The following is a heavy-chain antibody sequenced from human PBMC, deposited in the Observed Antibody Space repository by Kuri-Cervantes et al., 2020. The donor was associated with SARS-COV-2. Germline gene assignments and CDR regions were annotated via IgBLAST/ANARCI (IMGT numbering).Heavy chain of an antibody. CDR2: INHSGST. Sequence: ESLKISCAVYGGSFSGCYWSWIRQPPGKGLEWIGEINHSGSTNYNPSLKSRVTISVDTSKNQFSLKLSSVTAADTAVYYCARSGPVYDYVWGSYRSNLDYWGQGTRVTVSS. CDR1: GGSFSGCY. D-gene: IGHD3-16*02. CDR3: ARSGPVYDYVWGSYRSNLDY. V-gene: IGHV4-34*01. J-gene: IGHJ4*02.